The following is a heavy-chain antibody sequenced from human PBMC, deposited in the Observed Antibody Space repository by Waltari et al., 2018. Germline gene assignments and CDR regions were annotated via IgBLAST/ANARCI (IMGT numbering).Heavy chain of an antibody. V-gene: IGHV4-31*03. CDR3: ARGGTTVTKYYFDY. D-gene: IGHD4-17*01. Sequence: QVQLQESGPGLVKPSQTLSLTCTVSGGSISSGGYYWSWIRQHPGKGLEWIGYIYYSGSTYYNPSLKRRVTISVDTSKNQFSLKLSSVTAADTAVYYCARGGTTVTKYYFDYWVQGTLVTVSS. J-gene: IGHJ4*02. CDR2: IYYSGST. CDR1: GGSISSGGYY.